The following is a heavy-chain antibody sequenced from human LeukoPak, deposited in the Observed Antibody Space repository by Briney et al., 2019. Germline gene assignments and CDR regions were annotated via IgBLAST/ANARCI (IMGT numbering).Heavy chain of an antibody. V-gene: IGHV1-18*01. D-gene: IGHD3-3*01. Sequence: ASVKVSCKASGYTFTSYGISWVRQAPGQGLEWMGWISAYNGNTNYAQKLQGRVTMTTDTSTNTAYMELRSLRSDDTAVYYCARTYDFWSGYYTKTPDYWGQGTLVTVSS. J-gene: IGHJ4*02. CDR2: ISAYNGNT. CDR3: ARTYDFWSGYYTKTPDY. CDR1: GYTFTSYG.